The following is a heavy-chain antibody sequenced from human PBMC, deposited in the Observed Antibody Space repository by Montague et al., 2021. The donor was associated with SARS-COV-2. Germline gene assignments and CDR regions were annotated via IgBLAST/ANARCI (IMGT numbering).Heavy chain of an antibody. Sequence: SETLSLTCAVYGGSFSGYYWSWIRQPPGKGLEWIGEINHSGSTNYNPSLKSRVTISVDTSKNQFSLKLSSVTAADTAVYYCARGYQFRFWEWSSRQSTFAYWGQGTLVTVSS. CDR3: ARGYQFRFWEWSSRQSTFAY. V-gene: IGHV4-34*01. J-gene: IGHJ4*02. CDR2: INHSGST. CDR1: GGSFSGYY. D-gene: IGHD3-3*01.